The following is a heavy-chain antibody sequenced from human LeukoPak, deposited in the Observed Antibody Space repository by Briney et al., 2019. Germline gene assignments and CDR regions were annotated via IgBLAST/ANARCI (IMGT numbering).Heavy chain of an antibody. CDR2: INPNSGGT. V-gene: IGHV1-2*02. D-gene: IGHD4-17*01. CDR1: GYTFTGYY. J-gene: IGHJ6*03. Sequence: ASVKVSCKASGYTFTGYYMHWVRQAPGQGLEWMGWINPNSGGTNYAQKFQGRVTMTRDMSTSTVYMEPSSLRSEDTAVYYCARDLFWAYGDYEDYYYYMDVWGKGTTVTVSS. CDR3: ARDLFWAYGDYEDYYYYMDV.